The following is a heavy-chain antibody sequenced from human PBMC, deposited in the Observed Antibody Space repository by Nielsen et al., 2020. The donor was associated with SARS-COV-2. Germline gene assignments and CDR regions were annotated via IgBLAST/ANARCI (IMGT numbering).Heavy chain of an antibody. CDR1: GYTFTRYG. Sequence: ASVQVSCKASGYTFTRYGVSWVRQAPAQGLEWMGWISVYNGTTKYVEKFQHRVTMTTDTSTNPAYMELRSLRSDDTAVYYCARASAQTAKYFLHWGQGTPVIVSS. J-gene: IGHJ1*01. V-gene: IGHV1-18*04. CDR3: ARASAQTAKYFLH. CDR2: ISVYNGTT.